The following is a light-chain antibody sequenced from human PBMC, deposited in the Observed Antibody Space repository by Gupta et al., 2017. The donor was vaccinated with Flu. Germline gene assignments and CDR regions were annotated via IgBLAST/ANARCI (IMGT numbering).Light chain of an antibody. CDR2: DAS. V-gene: IGKV1-33*01. CDR3: QQYDNLVT. J-gene: IGKJ3*01. CDR1: QDITNY. Sequence: DIQMTQSPSSLSASAGDRVTITCQASQDITNYLNWYQQKPGRAPKLLIYDASNLETGVPSRFSGGGSGTDFTFTISSLQPEDIATYYCQQYDNLVTFGPGTKVNIK.